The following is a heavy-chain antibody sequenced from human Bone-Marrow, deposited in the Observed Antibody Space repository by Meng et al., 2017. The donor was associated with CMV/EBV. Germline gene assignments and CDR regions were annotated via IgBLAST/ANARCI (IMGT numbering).Heavy chain of an antibody. CDR1: GFTFSSYA. CDR2: ISSSGSTI. D-gene: IGHD2-2*01. V-gene: IGHV3-11*04. CDR3: ALSDIVVVPAAPPYYYYGMAV. J-gene: IGHJ6*01. Sequence: GESLKISCAASGFTFSSYAMSWIRQAPGKGLEWVSYISSSGSTIYYADSVKGRFTISRDNAKNSLYLQMNSLRAEDTAVYYCALSDIVVVPAAPPYYYYGMAVWGPGPTVTGYS.